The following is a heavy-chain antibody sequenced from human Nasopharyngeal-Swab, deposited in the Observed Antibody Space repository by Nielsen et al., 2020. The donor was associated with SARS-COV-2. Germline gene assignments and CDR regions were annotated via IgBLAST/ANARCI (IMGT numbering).Heavy chain of an antibody. CDR2: ISGAFGTI. Sequence: GGSLRLSCAASGFTFNTYSMNWVRQAPGRGLEWVAYISGAFGTIYYADSVKGRFTISRDNAKNSLYLQMNSLRAEDTAVYYCARAIHTIFGETSHYFYFGMDVWGQGTTVTVSS. CDR1: GFTFNTYS. J-gene: IGHJ6*02. CDR3: ARAIHTIFGETSHYFYFGMDV. V-gene: IGHV3-48*04. D-gene: IGHD3-3*01.